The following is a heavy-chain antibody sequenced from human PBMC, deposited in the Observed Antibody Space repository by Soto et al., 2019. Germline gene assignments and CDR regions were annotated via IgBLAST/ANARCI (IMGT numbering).Heavy chain of an antibody. CDR2: ISGNGGTT. V-gene: IGHV3-64*01. J-gene: IGHJ4*02. CDR1: GFTFRSYA. Sequence: PGGSLRLSCEASGFTFRSYAMHWVRQAPGEGLEYVSAISGNGGTTYYANSVRGRFIISRDNSKNTLYLQMGSLRAEDMAVYYCARQSYSSYYFDYWGQGTLVTVSS. CDR3: ARQSYSSYYFDY. D-gene: IGHD6-13*01.